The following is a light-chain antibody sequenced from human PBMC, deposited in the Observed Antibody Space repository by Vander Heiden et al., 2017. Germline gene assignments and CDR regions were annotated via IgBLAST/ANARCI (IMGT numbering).Light chain of an antibody. CDR1: QSLLHSNGYNY. Sequence: DIVMTQSPLSLPVTPGEPASISCRSSQSLLHSNGYNYLDWYLQKPGQSPQLLICLGSNRASGVPDRFSGSGSGTDFTLKISRVEAEDVGVYYCMQALQRGFTFGPGTKVDIK. CDR3: MQALQRGFT. V-gene: IGKV2-28*01. J-gene: IGKJ3*01. CDR2: LGS.